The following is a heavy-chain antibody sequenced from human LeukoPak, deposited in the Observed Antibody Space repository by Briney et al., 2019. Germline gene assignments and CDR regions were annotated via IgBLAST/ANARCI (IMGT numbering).Heavy chain of an antibody. CDR2: IKQDGSEK. J-gene: IGHJ3*02. Sequence: GGSLRLSCAASGFTFSSYWMSWVRQAPGKGLEWVANIKQDGSEKYYVDSVKGRFTISRDNAKNSLYLQMNSLRAEDTAVYYCARGAHASRSKLLNAFDIWGQGTMVTVSS. CDR3: ARGAHASRSKLLNAFDI. CDR1: GFTFSSYW. D-gene: IGHD2-15*01. V-gene: IGHV3-7*02.